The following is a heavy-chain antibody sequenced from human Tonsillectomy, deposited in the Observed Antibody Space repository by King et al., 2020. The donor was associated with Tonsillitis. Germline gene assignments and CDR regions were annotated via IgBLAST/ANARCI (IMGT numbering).Heavy chain of an antibody. CDR3: ARVGVSFPYYYDGMGL. J-gene: IGHJ6*02. CDR2: ISSSSSYI. V-gene: IGHV3-21*01. Sequence: AQLVQSGGGLVKPGGSLRLSCAASGFTFSSYSMNWVRQAPGKGLEWVSSISSSSSYIYYADSVKGRFTISRDNAKNSLYLQMNSLRAEDTAVYYCARVGVSFPYYYDGMGLWGQGTTVTVSS. CDR1: GFTFSSYS. D-gene: IGHD3-16*01.